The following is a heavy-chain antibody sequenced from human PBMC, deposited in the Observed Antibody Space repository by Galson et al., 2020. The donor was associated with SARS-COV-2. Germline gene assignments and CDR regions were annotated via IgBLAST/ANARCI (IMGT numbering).Heavy chain of an antibody. Sequence: ETSETLSLTCTVSGGSISSYYWSWIRQPAGKGLEWIGRIYTSGSTNYNPSLKSRVTMSVDTSKNQFSLKLSSVTAADTAVYYRARDFSLTDHNWFDPWGQGTLVTVSS. V-gene: IGHV4-4*07. CDR2: IYTSGST. CDR1: GGSISSYY. J-gene: IGHJ5*02. CDR3: ARDFSLTDHNWFDP.